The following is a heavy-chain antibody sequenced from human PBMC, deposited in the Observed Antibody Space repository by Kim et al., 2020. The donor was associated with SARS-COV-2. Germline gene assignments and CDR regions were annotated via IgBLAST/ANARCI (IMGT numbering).Heavy chain of an antibody. V-gene: IGHV4-39*01. J-gene: IGHJ4*02. D-gene: IGHD5-12*01. CDR3: ARHPSMATTSNYFDY. CDR1: GGSISSSSYY. Sequence: SETLSLTCTVSGGSISSSSYYWGWIRQPPGKGLEWIGSIYYSGSTSYNPSLKSRVTISVDTSTNQFSLKLSSVTAADTAVYYFARHPSMATTSNYFDYWGQGTLVTVAS. CDR2: IYYSGST.